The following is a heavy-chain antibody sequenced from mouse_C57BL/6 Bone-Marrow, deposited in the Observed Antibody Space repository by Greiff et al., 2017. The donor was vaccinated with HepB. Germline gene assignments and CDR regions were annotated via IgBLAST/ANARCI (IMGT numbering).Heavy chain of an antibody. Sequence: VQLQQSGAELVRPGASVKLSCTASGFNIKDDYMHWVKQRPEQGLEWIGWIDPENGDTEYASKFQGKATITADTSSNTAYLQLSSLTSEDTAVYYCKDPTVVDWGLYYFVYWGQGPTLTVSS. D-gene: IGHD1-1*01. CDR3: KDPTVVDWGLYYFVY. CDR2: IDPENGDT. CDR1: GFNIKDDY. V-gene: IGHV14-4*01. J-gene: IGHJ2*01.